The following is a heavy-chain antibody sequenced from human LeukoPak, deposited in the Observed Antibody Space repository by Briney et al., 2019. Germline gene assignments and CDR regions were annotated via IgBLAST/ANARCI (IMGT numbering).Heavy chain of an antibody. D-gene: IGHD3-10*02. CDR2: ISASGGGT. J-gene: IGHJ4*02. V-gene: IGHV3-23*01. CDR1: GFTFSSYA. CDR3: ARDLMFEKGLYYFDY. Sequence: GGSLRLSCAASGFTFSSYAMSWVRQAPGKGLEWVSAISASGGGTYYADSVKGRFTISRDNSKNTLYLQMNSLRAEDTAVYYCARDLMFEKGLYYFDYWGQGTLVTVSS.